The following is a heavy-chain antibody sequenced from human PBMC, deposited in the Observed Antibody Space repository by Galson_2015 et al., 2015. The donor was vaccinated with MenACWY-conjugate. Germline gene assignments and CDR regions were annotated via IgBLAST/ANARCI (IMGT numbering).Heavy chain of an antibody. Sequence: SLRLSCAVSGFTFTGYEFNWVRQAPGKGLEWLSYISKSGSPIYYADSVKGRFTIPRDNTKKSLFLQMNSLTAGDTAVYYCARVATWIHQYYYYMDVWGKGTTVTVSS. CDR1: GFTFTGYE. CDR3: ARVATWIHQYYYYMDV. V-gene: IGHV3-48*03. CDR2: ISKSGSPI. D-gene: IGHD5-18*01. J-gene: IGHJ6*03.